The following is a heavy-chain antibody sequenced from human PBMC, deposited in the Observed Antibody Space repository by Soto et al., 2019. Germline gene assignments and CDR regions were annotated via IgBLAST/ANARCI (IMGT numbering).Heavy chain of an antibody. CDR1: GYTFTSYD. V-gene: IGHV1-8*01. D-gene: IGHD3-10*01. CDR3: ARVSEARLGGSGSYYSWFDY. J-gene: IGHJ4*02. Sequence: GASVKVSFKASGYTFTSYDINWVRQATGQGLEWMGWMNPNSGNTGYAQKFQGRVTMTRNTSISTAYMELSSLRSEDTAVYYCARVSEARLGGSGSYYSWFDYWGQGTLVTVSS. CDR2: MNPNSGNT.